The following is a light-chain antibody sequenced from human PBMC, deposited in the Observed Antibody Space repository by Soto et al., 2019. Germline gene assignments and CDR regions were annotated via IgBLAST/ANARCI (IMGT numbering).Light chain of an antibody. J-gene: IGKJ1*01. V-gene: IGKV1-39*01. CDR3: QQSYSTPWT. Sequence: DIQMTQSPSSLSASVGDRVTITCRASQSITTYLNWYQQKPGKAPKLLIYAASSVQSTVPSRFSGSGSGTDFTLTISSLQPEDFATYYCQQSYSTPWTFGQGTKVEIK. CDR1: QSITTY. CDR2: AAS.